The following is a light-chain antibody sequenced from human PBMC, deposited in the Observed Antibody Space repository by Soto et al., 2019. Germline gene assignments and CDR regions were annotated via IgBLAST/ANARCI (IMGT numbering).Light chain of an antibody. Sequence: EIVLTQSPATLSLSPGERATLSCRASQSVSSSLAWYQQKPGQTPRLLIYDASNRDTGIPARFSGSGSGTDFTLTVSSLEPEDFAVYYCQQRSSWPLTFGGGTKVEIK. J-gene: IGKJ4*01. CDR2: DAS. CDR3: QQRSSWPLT. CDR1: QSVSSS. V-gene: IGKV3-11*01.